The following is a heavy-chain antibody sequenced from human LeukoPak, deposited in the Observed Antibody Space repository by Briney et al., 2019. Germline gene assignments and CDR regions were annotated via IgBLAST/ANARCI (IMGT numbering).Heavy chain of an antibody. CDR3: ARAKYNWNDVGYFDY. Sequence: GASVKVSCKSSGYTFTGYYMHWVRQAPGQGLEWMGRINPNSGGTNYAQKFQGRVIMTRDTSISTAYMELSRLRSDDTAVYYCARAKYNWNDVGYFDYWGQGTLVTVSS. CDR2: INPNSGGT. V-gene: IGHV1-2*06. CDR1: GYTFTGYY. J-gene: IGHJ4*02. D-gene: IGHD1-20*01.